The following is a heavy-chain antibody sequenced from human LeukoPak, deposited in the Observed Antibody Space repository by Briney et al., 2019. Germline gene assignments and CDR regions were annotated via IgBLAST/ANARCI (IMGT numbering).Heavy chain of an antibody. Sequence: SETLSLTCAVYGGSFSGYYWSWIRQPPGKGLEWIGEINHSGSTNYNPSLKSRVTISVDTSKNQFSLKLSSVTAADTAVYYCAVKYYDFWSGYYAAFDYWGQGTLVTVSS. CDR1: GGSFSGYY. J-gene: IGHJ4*02. V-gene: IGHV4-34*01. D-gene: IGHD3-3*01. CDR2: INHSGST. CDR3: AVKYYDFWSGYYAAFDY.